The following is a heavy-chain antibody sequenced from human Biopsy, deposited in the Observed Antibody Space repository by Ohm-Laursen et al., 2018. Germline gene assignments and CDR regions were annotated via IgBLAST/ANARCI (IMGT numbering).Heavy chain of an antibody. D-gene: IGHD2-15*01. V-gene: IGHV1-2*02. Sequence: ASVKVSCNASGYTFTGQYLHWVRQVPGQGLEWMGWINPHSGTTKFAQDSQGRVTMTRDTSITTAYMELGRLRSDDTAVYYCAKGQDLRGGAEYFQHWGQGALVTVSS. J-gene: IGHJ1*01. CDR2: INPHSGTT. CDR1: GYTFTGQY. CDR3: AKGQDLRGGAEYFQH.